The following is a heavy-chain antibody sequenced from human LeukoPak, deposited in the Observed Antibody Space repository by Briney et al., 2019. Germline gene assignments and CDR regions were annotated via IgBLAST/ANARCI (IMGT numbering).Heavy chain of an antibody. CDR1: GFTFSSYG. CDR2: ISGSGSST. Sequence: GGSLRLSCAASGFTFSSYGMHWVRQAPGKGLEWVSGISGSGSSTYYADSVKGQFTISRDNSKNTLFLQMNSLRAEDTALHYCAEGNSRYCSGGTCYFYYWGQGTLVTVSS. D-gene: IGHD2-15*01. V-gene: IGHV3-23*01. CDR3: AEGNSRYCSGGTCYFYY. J-gene: IGHJ4*02.